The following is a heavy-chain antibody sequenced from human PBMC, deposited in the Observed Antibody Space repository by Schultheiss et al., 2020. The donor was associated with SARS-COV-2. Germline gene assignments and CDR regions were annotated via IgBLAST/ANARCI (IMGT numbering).Heavy chain of an antibody. V-gene: IGHV4-59*01. Sequence: SETLSLTCAVYGGSFSGYYWSWIRQPPGKGLEWIGYIYYSGSTNYNPSLKSRVTISVDTSKKQFSLRLTSVTAEDTAVYYCARGPDSHKRGGVDYWGQGTLVTVSS. CDR2: IYYSGST. CDR3: ARGPDSHKRGGVDY. J-gene: IGHJ4*02. CDR1: GGSFSGYY. D-gene: IGHD3-16*01.